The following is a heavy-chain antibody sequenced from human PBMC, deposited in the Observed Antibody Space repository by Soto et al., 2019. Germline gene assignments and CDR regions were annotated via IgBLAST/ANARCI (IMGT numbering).Heavy chain of an antibody. CDR2: IYYSGST. D-gene: IGHD2-8*01. CDR1: GGSISSSSYY. CDR3: ARIGYCTNGVCGVDY. Sequence: QLQLQESGPGLVKPSETLSLTCTVSGGSISSSSYYWGWIRQPPGKGLEWIGSIYYSGSTYYNPSLKSRVTISVDTSKKQFSLKLSSVTAADTAVYYCARIGYCTNGVCGVDYWGQGTLVTVSS. V-gene: IGHV4-39*01. J-gene: IGHJ4*02.